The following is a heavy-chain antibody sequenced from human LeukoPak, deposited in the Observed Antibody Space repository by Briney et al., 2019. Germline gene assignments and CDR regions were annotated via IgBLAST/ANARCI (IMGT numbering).Heavy chain of an antibody. CDR2: IFHTGST. CDR1: GGSISSSSYY. D-gene: IGHD2-2*01. V-gene: IGHV4-39*07. Sequence: SETLSLTCTVSGGSISSSSYYWGWIRQPPGKGLEWIGEIFHTGSTNYNPSLKSRVTISVDTSKNQLSLKLNSVTAADTAVYYCARDRSPMLFAYWGQGTLVTVSS. CDR3: ARDRSPMLFAY. J-gene: IGHJ4*02.